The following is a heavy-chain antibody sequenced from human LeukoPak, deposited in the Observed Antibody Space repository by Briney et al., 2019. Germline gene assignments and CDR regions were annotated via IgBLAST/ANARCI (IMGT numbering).Heavy chain of an antibody. Sequence: GGSLRLSCAASGFTFSSYSMNWVRQAPGKGLEWVSSTSSSSSYIYYADSVKGRFTISRDNAKNSLYLQMNSLRAVDTAVYYCARDLEGAFDYWGQGTLVTVSS. CDR1: GFTFSSYS. CDR2: TSSSSSYI. D-gene: IGHD1-26*01. CDR3: ARDLEGAFDY. V-gene: IGHV3-21*01. J-gene: IGHJ4*02.